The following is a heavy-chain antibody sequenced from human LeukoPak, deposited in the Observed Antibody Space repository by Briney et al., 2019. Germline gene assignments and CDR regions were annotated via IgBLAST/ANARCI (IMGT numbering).Heavy chain of an antibody. CDR2: ISSSSSYI. J-gene: IGHJ4*02. Sequence: GGSLRLSCAASGFTFSSYSMNWVRQAPGKGLEWVSSISSSSSYIYYADSVKGRFTISRDNAKNSLYLQMNSLRAEDTAVYYCAREPDGLATKRPFDYWGQGTLVTVSS. D-gene: IGHD5-12*01. CDR3: AREPDGLATKRPFDY. V-gene: IGHV3-21*01. CDR1: GFTFSSYS.